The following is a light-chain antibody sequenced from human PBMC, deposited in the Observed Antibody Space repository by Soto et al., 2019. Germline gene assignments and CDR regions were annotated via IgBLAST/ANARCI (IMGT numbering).Light chain of an antibody. J-gene: IGKJ1*01. V-gene: IGKV3-20*01. CDR3: QHYNNWPPWT. CDR2: GAS. Sequence: EIVLTQSPGTLSLSPGERATLSCRASQSVRSSYLAWYQQKPGQAPRLLIYGASSRATGIPDRFSGSGSGTDFTLTISRLEPEDFAVYYCQHYNNWPPWTFGQGTKVEIK. CDR1: QSVRSSY.